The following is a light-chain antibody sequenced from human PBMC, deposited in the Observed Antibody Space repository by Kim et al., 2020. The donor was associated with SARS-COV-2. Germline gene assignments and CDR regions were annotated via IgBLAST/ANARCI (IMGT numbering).Light chain of an antibody. CDR2: WAS. Sequence: DFVMTQSPDSLAVSLGERATINCKSSQTVLYTSNNKNYLAWYQQKPGQPPKLLIYWASTRESGVPDRFSGSGSGTDFTLTISSLQAEDVAVYFCQQYNALPPTFGQGTKVDIK. V-gene: IGKV4-1*01. J-gene: IGKJ1*01. CDR3: QQYNALPPT. CDR1: QTVLYTSNNKNY.